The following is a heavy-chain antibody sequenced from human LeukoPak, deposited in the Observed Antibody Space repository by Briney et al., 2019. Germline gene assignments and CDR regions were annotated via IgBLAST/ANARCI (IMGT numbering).Heavy chain of an antibody. V-gene: IGHV3-7*01. Sequence: PGGSLRLSCAAPGFTFSSYWMSWVRQAPGKGRGWVAKIKQEGSEKYYVDSVKGRFTISRDNAKNSLYLQMNSLRAEDTAVYYCARRHDYSNYVYYYYYYYMDVWGKGTTVTVSS. CDR2: IKQEGSEK. D-gene: IGHD4-11*01. J-gene: IGHJ6*03. CDR3: ARRHDYSNYVYYYYYYYMDV. CDR1: GFTFSSYW.